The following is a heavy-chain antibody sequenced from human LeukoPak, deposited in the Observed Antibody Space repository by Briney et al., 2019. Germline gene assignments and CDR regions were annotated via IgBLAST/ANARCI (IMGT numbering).Heavy chain of an antibody. CDR1: GFTFSSYS. J-gene: IGHJ5*02. D-gene: IGHD2-15*01. CDR2: ISSSSSYI. CDR3: ARLYRVAAPFDP. Sequence: PGGSLRLSCAASGFTFSSYSMNWVRQAPGKGLEWVSSISSSSSYIYYADSVRGRFTISRDNAKNSLYLQMNSLRAEDTAVYYCARLYRVAAPFDPWGQGTLVTVSS. V-gene: IGHV3-21*01.